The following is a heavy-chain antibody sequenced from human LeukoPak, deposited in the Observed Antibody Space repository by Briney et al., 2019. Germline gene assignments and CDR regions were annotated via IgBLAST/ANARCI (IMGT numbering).Heavy chain of an antibody. V-gene: IGHV1-18*01. CDR2: ISAYNGNT. CDR1: GYTFTSYG. Sequence: ASVKVSCKASGYTFTSYGISWVRQAPGQGLEWMGWISAYNGNTNYAQKLQGRVTMTTDTSTSTAYMELRSLRSDDTGVYYCAKVVYDFSSGYYRGRFDYWGQGTLVTVSS. J-gene: IGHJ4*02. CDR3: AKVVYDFSSGYYRGRFDY. D-gene: IGHD3-3*01.